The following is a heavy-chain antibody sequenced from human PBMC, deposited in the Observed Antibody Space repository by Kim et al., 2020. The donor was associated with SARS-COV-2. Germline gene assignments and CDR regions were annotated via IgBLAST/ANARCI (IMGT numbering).Heavy chain of an antibody. CDR1: GFTFGDYV. D-gene: IGHD4-17*01. CDR3: TRDRDDYGDYAPEYYYYSFVMDV. V-gene: IGHV3-49*04. CDR2: IRSKAYGGTT. Sequence: GGSLRLSCTASGFTFGDYVMSWVRQAPGKGLEWVGFIRSKAYGGTTEYAASVKGRFTISRDDSKSIAYLQMNSLKTEDTAVYFCTRDRDDYGDYAPEYYYYSFVMDVWGQGTTVTVSS. J-gene: IGHJ6*02.